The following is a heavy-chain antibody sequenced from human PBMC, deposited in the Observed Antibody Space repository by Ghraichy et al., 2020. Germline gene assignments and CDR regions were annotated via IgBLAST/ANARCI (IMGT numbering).Heavy chain of an antibody. J-gene: IGHJ6*02. D-gene: IGHD2-2*01. V-gene: IGHV4-34*01. CDR2: INHSGST. CDR1: GGSFSGYY. CDR3: ARAVGYCSSTSCYREYYYYYGMDV. Sequence: SQTLSLTCAVYGGSFSGYYWSWIRQPPGKGLEWIGEINHSGSTNYNPSLKSRVTISVDTSKNQFSLKLSSVTAADTAVYYCARAVGYCSSTSCYREYYYYYGMDVWGQGTTVTVSS.